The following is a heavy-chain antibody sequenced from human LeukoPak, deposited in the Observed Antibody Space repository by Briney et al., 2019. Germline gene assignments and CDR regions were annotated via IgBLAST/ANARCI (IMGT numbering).Heavy chain of an antibody. Sequence: SETLSLTCTVSGGSISSSSYYWSWIRQPPGKGLEWIGYISYSGSTNYNSTLKSRVTISLDTSKNQFSLKLSSVTAADTAVYYCARGYCSGGTCYRTFFDQWGQGTLVSVSS. V-gene: IGHV4-61*01. CDR1: GGSISSSSYY. D-gene: IGHD2-15*01. J-gene: IGHJ4*02. CDR3: ARGYCSGGTCYRTFFDQ. CDR2: ISYSGST.